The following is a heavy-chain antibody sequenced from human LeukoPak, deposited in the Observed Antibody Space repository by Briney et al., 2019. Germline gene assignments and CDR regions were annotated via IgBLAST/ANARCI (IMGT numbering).Heavy chain of an antibody. D-gene: IGHD3-10*01. CDR2: ISPRGDIT. J-gene: IGHJ4*02. CDR3: AKDDAWLQFGE. V-gene: IGHV3-23*01. Sequence: QPGGSLRLSCAASGFTFSNHGMNWVRQASGKGLEWVSGISPRGDITYYADSVKGRFTISRDNSKNMLYLELISLTAADTAVYYCAKDDAWLQFGEWSQGTLVTVSS. CDR1: GFTFSNHG.